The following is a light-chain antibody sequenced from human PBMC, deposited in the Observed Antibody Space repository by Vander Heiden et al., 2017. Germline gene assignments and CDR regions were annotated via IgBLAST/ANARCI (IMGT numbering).Light chain of an antibody. CDR3: HQYNSYSPST. V-gene: IGKV1-5*03. CDR2: KAS. CDR1: QNINNW. Sequence: DIQMTQSPSTLAASVGDRVTITCRDSQNINNWLAWYQQRPGKAPKLLIYKASTLESGVASRFSGSGSGTEFTLTISSLQPDDFATYYCHQYNSYSPSTFGQGTQVEIK. J-gene: IGKJ1*01.